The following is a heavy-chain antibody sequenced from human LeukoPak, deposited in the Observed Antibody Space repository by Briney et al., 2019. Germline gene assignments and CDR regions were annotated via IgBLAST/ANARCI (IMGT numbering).Heavy chain of an antibody. CDR2: IWYDGSNT. CDR1: GYTFSIYG. D-gene: IGHD2/OR15-2a*01. V-gene: IGHV3-33*01. Sequence: GGSLRLPCAASGYTFSIYGMNWVRQAPGKGLEWVAIIWYDGSNTYFAESVMGRFSISKDNFKNIVYLQMNSLKIEDTGVYYCARAGIVNALDYWGQGAQVTVSP. CDR3: ARAGIVNALDY. J-gene: IGHJ4*02.